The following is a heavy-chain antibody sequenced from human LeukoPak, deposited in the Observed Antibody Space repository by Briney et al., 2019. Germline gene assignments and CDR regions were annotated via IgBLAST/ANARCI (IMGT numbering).Heavy chain of an antibody. CDR1: GFSFSTYG. J-gene: IGHJ4*02. CDR3: ARGRGYSYGPTLDY. CDR2: ISSSSSYI. Sequence: GGSLRLSCAASGFSFSTYGMNWVRQAPGKGLDWVSSISSSSSYIYYADSVKGRFTISRDNAKNSLYLQMNSLRAEDTAVYYCARGRGYSYGPTLDYWGQGTLVTVSS. V-gene: IGHV3-21*01. D-gene: IGHD5-18*01.